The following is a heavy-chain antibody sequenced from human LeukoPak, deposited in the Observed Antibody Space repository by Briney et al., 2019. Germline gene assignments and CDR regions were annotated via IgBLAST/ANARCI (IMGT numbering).Heavy chain of an antibody. Sequence: PGGSLRLSCAASGFTFSSYAMHWVRQAPGKGLEYVSAINGNGDSTYYANSVKGRFTISRDISKNTLYLQMGSLRAEDTAVYYCARGSFLITFGGFIGWGQGTLVTVSS. J-gene: IGHJ4*02. CDR3: ARGSFLITFGGFIG. CDR1: GFTFSSYA. V-gene: IGHV3-64*01. D-gene: IGHD3-16*02. CDR2: INGNGDST.